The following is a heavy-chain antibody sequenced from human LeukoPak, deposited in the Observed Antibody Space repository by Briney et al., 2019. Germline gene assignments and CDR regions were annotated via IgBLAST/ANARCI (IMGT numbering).Heavy chain of an antibody. V-gene: IGHV1-18*01. CDR3: ARDLITIFGVVIISYYYGMDV. Sequence: ASVTVSCTASGYTFTSYGISWVRQAPGQGLEWMGWISAYNGKTNYAQKLQGRVTMTTDTSTSTAYMELRSLRSDDTAVYYCARDLITIFGVVIISYYYGMDVWGQGTTVTVSS. J-gene: IGHJ6*02. CDR1: GYTFTSYG. CDR2: ISAYNGKT. D-gene: IGHD3-3*01.